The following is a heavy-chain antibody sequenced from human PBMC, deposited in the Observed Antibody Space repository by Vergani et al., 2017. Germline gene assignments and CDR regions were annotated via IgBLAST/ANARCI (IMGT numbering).Heavy chain of an antibody. CDR1: GGTFSSYA. V-gene: IGHV1-18*01. CDR3: ARITTVGEPFDP. CDR2: ISAYNGNT. D-gene: IGHD3-22*01. Sequence: QVQLVQSGAEVKKPGSSVKVSCKASGGTFSSYAISWVRQAPGQGLEWMGGISAYNGNTNYAQKLQGRVTMTTDTSTSTAYMELRSLRSDDTAVYYCARITTVGEPFDPWGQGTLVTVSS. J-gene: IGHJ5*02.